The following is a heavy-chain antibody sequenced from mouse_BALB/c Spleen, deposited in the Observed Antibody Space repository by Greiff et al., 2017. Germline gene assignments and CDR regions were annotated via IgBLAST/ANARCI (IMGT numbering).Heavy chain of an antibody. V-gene: IGHV2-9*02. CDR2: IWAGGST. CDR3: ARSYGSSCFYAMDY. J-gene: IGHJ4*01. D-gene: IGHD1-1*01. Sequence: VKLMESGPGLVAPSQSLSITCTVSGFSFTSYGVHWVRQPPGKGLEWLGVIWAGGSTNYNSALMSRLSISKDNSKSQVFLKMNSLQTDDTAMYYCARSYGSSCFYAMDYWGQGTSVTVSA. CDR1: GFSFTSYG.